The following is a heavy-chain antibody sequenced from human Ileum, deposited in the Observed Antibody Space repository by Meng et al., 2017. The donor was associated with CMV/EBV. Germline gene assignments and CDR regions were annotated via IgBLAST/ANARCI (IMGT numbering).Heavy chain of an antibody. J-gene: IGHJ4*02. V-gene: IGHV3-53*05. Sequence: SGFTVSTSYLSWVRQAPGKGLEWVSVIYSGGSMHYADSVEGRFTISRDNSKNTLYLQMNSLRPEDTAVYYCAKGVAGPGTLPDPFDSWGQGTLVTVSS. CDR3: AKGVAGPGTLPDPFDS. CDR2: IYSGGSM. CDR1: GFTVSTSY. D-gene: IGHD1/OR15-1a*01.